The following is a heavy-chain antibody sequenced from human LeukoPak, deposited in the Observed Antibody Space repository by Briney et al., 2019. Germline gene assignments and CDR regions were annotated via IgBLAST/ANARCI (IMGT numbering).Heavy chain of an antibody. V-gene: IGHV3-11*06. CDR1: GFTFSDYY. J-gene: IGHJ6*02. D-gene: IGHD3-10*01. CDR3: ARDYYGSGSYSEYYYYGMDV. CDR2: ISSSSSYI. Sequence: GGSLRLSCAASGFTFSDYYMSWIRQAPGKGLEWVSSISSSSSYIYYADSVKGRFTISRDNAKNSLYLQMNSLRAEDTAVYYCARDYYGSGSYSEYYYYGMDVWGQGTTVTVSS.